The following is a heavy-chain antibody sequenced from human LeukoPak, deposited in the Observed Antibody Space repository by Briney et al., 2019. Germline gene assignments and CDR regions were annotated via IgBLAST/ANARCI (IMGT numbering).Heavy chain of an antibody. CDR3: AGDRYYYDSSGSPFDY. CDR2: IYYSGST. V-gene: IGHV4-59*12. Sequence: SETLFLTCTVSGGSISSYYWSWIRQPPGKGLEWIGYIYYSGSTNYNPSLKSRVTMSVDTSKNQFSLKLSSVTAADTAVYYCAGDRYYYDSSGSPFDYWGQGTLVTVSS. CDR1: GGSISSYY. D-gene: IGHD3-22*01. J-gene: IGHJ4*02.